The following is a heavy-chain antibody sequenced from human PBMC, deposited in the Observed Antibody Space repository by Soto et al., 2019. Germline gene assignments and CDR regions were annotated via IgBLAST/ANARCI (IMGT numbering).Heavy chain of an antibody. Sequence: GESLKISCKGSGYNFAGYWIAWVRQMPGKGLELMGIIYPSDSDTRYRPSFQGQVTISADKSISSAYLQWSSLRASDTAMYYCATGGLSSHTFDYWGQGTPVTVSS. CDR3: ATGGLSSHTFDY. J-gene: IGHJ4*02. V-gene: IGHV5-51*01. CDR1: GYNFAGYW. CDR2: IYPSDSDT.